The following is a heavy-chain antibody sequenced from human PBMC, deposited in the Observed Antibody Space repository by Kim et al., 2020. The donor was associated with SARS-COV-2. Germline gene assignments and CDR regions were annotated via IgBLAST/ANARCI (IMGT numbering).Heavy chain of an antibody. CDR2: ISSSSSTI. J-gene: IGHJ6*03. D-gene: IGHD3-10*01. CDR1: GFTFNAYA. CDR3: ARSRLLVWFGEGCCMDV. Sequence: GGSLRLSCASSGFTFNAYAMNWVRRAPGKGLEWVSYISSSSSTIYYADSVKGRFTISRDNAENSLYLEMNSLRYEDTAVYYFARSRLLVWFGEGCCMDV. V-gene: IGHV3-48*02.